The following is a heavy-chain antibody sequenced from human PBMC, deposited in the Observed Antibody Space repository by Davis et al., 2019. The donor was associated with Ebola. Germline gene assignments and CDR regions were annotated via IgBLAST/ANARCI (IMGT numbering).Heavy chain of an antibody. D-gene: IGHD5-24*01. CDR2: IFPGDSET. J-gene: IGHJ4*02. V-gene: IGHV5-51*01. CDR3: ARGTDGYNPGGYFDS. Sequence: GESLKISCKGSGYSFTTYWIVWVRQMPGKGLESMGIIFPGDSETRYSPSFQGQVTISADKSISTAYLQWSSLKASDTAMYYCARGTDGYNPGGYFDSWGQGTLVTVSS. CDR1: GYSFTTYW.